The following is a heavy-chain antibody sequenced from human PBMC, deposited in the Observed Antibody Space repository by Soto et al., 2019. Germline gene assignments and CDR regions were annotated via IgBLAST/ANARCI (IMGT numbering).Heavy chain of an antibody. Sequence: ASVKVSCKAFGGTFSGYLVSWGRKAPGQGLEWMGGIIPIFGTANYAQKFQGRVTITADESTSTAYMELSSLRSEDTAVYYCAREPKDYYYDSSGPRAEQSFGYWGRGTLGTVPS. CDR1: GGTFSGYL. V-gene: IGHV1-69*01. D-gene: IGHD3-22*01. J-gene: IGHJ4*02. CDR3: AREPKDYYYDSSGPRAEQSFGY. CDR2: IIPIFGTA.